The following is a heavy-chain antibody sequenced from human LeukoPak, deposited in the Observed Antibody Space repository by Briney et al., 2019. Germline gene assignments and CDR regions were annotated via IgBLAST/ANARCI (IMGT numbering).Heavy chain of an antibody. J-gene: IGHJ4*02. V-gene: IGHV1-8*01. Sequence: ASVTLSCKASGYTFTSYDINWVRQPPGQGLEWMGWMNPNSSNTGYTQKFQGRVTMTRNTSISTAYMELSSLRSEDTAVYYCARGRVYYDSSGYCYWGQGTLVTVSS. CDR1: GYTFTSYD. D-gene: IGHD3-22*01. CDR2: MNPNSSNT. CDR3: ARGRVYYDSSGYCY.